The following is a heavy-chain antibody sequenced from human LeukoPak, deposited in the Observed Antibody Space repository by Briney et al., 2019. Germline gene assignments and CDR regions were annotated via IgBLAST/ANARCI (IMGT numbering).Heavy chain of an antibody. Sequence: SETLSLTCTASGCSISSYSFHWGWLPPPPGKGREWIGSIYYSGSTYYNPSLKSRVTISVDTSKNQFSLKLSSVTAADTAVYYCAMPGRDSSGYYLSWGQGTLVTVSS. V-gene: IGHV4-39*01. D-gene: IGHD3-22*01. CDR2: IYYSGST. J-gene: IGHJ4*02. CDR3: AMPGRDSSGYYLS. CDR1: GCSISSYSFH.